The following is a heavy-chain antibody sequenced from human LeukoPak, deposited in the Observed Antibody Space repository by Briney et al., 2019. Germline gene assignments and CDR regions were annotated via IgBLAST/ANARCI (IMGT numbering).Heavy chain of an antibody. J-gene: IGHJ5*02. CDR2: IKSDGITT. CDR1: GFTFSSYG. V-gene: IGHV3-74*01. CDR3: VRSDWFDP. Sequence: GGSLRLSCAASGFTFSSYGMHWVRQAPGKGLVWVSRIKSDGITTYYADSVKGRFTISRDNAKNTLYLQMNSLRAEDTAVYYCVRSDWFDPWGQGTLVTVSS.